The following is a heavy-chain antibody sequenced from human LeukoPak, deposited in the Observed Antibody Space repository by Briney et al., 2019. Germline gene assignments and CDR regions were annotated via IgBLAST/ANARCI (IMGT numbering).Heavy chain of an antibody. CDR3: ARGSGSYSPYYYYYYMDV. D-gene: IGHD3-10*01. J-gene: IGHJ6*03. Sequence: ASVKVSCKASGYTFTSYGISWVRQAPGQGLEWMGWIIAYNGNTNYAQKLQGRVTMTTDTSTSTAYMELRSLRSDDTAVYYCARGSGSYSPYYYYYYMDVWGKGTTVTVSS. CDR2: IIAYNGNT. CDR1: GYTFTSYG. V-gene: IGHV1-18*01.